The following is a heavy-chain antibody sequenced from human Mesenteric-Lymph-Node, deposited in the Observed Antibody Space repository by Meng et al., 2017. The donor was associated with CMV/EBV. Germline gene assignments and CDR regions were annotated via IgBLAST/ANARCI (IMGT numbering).Heavy chain of an antibody. CDR2: INPNSGDT. CDR1: GYTFTGYQ. D-gene: IGHD1-1*01. Sequence: ASMKVSCKASGYTFTGYQLHWVRQAPGQGLEWMGLINPNSGDTNYAQKFQGRVTMTRDTSISTGYMELSRLRSDDTAVYYCARARQTGTRNAMDVWGQGATVTVSS. V-gene: IGHV1-2*02. CDR3: ARARQTGTRNAMDV. J-gene: IGHJ6*02.